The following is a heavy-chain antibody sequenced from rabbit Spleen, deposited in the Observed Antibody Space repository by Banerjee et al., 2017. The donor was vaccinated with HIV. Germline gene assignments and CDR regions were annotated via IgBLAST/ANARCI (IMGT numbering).Heavy chain of an antibody. CDR3: ARDAGSYDYIDVYFNL. D-gene: IGHD8-1*01. Sequence: QEQLVESGGGLVKPGASLTLTCTVSGFSFSSSYDMCWVRQAPGKGLEWIGFIYTGNGKTYYASWAKGRFTISRSSSTTVTLQMTSLTAADTATYFCARDAGSYDYIDVYFNLWGPGTLVTVS. J-gene: IGHJ4*01. CDR2: IYTGNGKT. V-gene: IGHV1S45*01. CDR1: GFSFSSSYD.